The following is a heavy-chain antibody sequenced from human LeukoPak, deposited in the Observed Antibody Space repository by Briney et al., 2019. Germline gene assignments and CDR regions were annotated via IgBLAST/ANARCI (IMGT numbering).Heavy chain of an antibody. CDR1: GFTFSSYA. D-gene: IGHD2-21*01. CDR2: ISGSGGST. Sequence: QPGGSLRLSCAASGFTFSSYAMSWVRQAPGKGLEWVSAISGSGGSTYYADSVKGRFTISRDNAKNTLYLQMNSLTAEDTAVYYCARGAYCGGDCPLPNSLYWGRGTLVTVSS. V-gene: IGHV3-23*01. CDR3: ARGAYCGGDCPLPNSLY. J-gene: IGHJ4*02.